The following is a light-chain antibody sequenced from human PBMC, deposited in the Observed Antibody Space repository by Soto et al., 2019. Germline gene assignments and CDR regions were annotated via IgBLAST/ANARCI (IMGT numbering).Light chain of an antibody. V-gene: IGKV3-20*01. CDR1: QSVSRKF. J-gene: IGKJ1*01. CDR2: AAS. Sequence: EILLTQSPCTLSLSPGERAALSCRASQSVSRKFLAWYQQKPGQAPRLLIYAASNRATGIPERFSGSGSGTDFTLTISSLQPDDFETYYCQHYNSYSEAFGQGTKVDIK. CDR3: QHYNSYSEA.